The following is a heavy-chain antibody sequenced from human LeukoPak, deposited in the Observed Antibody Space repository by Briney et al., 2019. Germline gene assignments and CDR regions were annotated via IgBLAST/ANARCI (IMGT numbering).Heavy chain of an antibody. CDR2: INHSGST. J-gene: IGHJ4*02. CDR3: ARVRSGWYGGSYFDY. D-gene: IGHD6-19*01. V-gene: IGHV4-34*01. CDR1: GGSFSGYY. Sequence: SETLSLTCAVYGGSFSGYYCSWIRQPPGKGLEWIGEINHSGSTNYNPSLKSRVTISVDTSKNQFSLKLSSVTAADTAVYYCARVRSGWYGGSYFDYWGQGTLVTVSS.